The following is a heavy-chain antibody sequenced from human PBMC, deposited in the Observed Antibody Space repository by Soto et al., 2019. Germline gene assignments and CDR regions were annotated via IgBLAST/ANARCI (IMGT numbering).Heavy chain of an antibody. J-gene: IGHJ4*02. CDR3: VRSPVPAAATWYFDY. CDR1: EFTFSSYL. CDR2: ISGSGSSI. Sequence: EVQLVESGGGLVKPGGSLRLSCAASEFTFSSYLMNWVRQAPGKGLEWVSSISGSGSSIYYADSLKGRFTISRDNAKNSLYLQMNSLRAEDTAVYYCVRSPVPAAATWYFDYWGQGTLVTVSS. V-gene: IGHV3-21*01. D-gene: IGHD2-2*01.